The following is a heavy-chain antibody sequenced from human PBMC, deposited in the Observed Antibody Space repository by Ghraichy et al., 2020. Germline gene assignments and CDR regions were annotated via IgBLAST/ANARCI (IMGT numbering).Heavy chain of an antibody. V-gene: IGHV3-53*01. CDR2: IYQNHNT. J-gene: IGHJ4*02. Sequence: GESLNISCEASEFSVRDNYMSWVRLAPGKGLEWISVIYQNHNTEYANSGRGRFTVIRDDSKNTVYLQMISMRAEDTAMYYCASRLGVADARESGYWGQGTLVTVSS. CDR3: ASRLGVADARESGY. D-gene: IGHD6-19*01. CDR1: EFSVRDNY.